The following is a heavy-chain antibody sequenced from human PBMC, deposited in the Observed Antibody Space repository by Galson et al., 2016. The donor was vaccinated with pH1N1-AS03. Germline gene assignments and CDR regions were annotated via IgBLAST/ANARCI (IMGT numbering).Heavy chain of an antibody. J-gene: IGHJ5*02. V-gene: IGHV3-23*01. Sequence: SLRLSCAASGFTFSSYAMSWVRQAPGKGLEWVSAISGRGDCTYYAHSVKGRFTISRDNSKNTPYLQMNSLRAEDTAVYYCAKDKSYGDYPSWFDPWGQGTLVTVSS. D-gene: IGHD4-17*01. CDR3: AKDKSYGDYPSWFDP. CDR2: ISGRGDCT. CDR1: GFTFSSYA.